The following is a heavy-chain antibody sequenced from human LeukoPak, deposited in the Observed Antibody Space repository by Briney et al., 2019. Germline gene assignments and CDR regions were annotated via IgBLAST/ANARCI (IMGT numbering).Heavy chain of an antibody. CDR1: GFTFSSYA. D-gene: IGHD3-22*01. J-gene: IGHJ4*02. Sequence: PGRSLRLSCAASGFTFSSYAMSWVRQAPGKGLEWVSTISGSGSSTYYADSGKGRFTISRDNSKNTLYLQMNSLRAEDTAVYYCAKDSGYYYKSFDYWGQGTLVTVSS. CDR2: ISGSGSST. V-gene: IGHV3-23*01. CDR3: AKDSGYYYKSFDY.